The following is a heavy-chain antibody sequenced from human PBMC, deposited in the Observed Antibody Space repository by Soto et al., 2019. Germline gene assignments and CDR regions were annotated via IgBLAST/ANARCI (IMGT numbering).Heavy chain of an antibody. D-gene: IGHD1-20*01. J-gene: IGHJ6*02. CDR2: IIPIFGTA. CDR3: ASGAVVTLNWYYGMDV. Sequence: QVQLVQSGAEVKKPGSSVKVSCKASGGTFSSYAISWVRQAPGQGLEWMGGIIPIFGTANYAQKFQGRVTNTADESTSTDYMELSSLRSEDTAVYYCASGAVVTLNWYYGMDVWGQGTTVTVSS. CDR1: GGTFSSYA. V-gene: IGHV1-69*01.